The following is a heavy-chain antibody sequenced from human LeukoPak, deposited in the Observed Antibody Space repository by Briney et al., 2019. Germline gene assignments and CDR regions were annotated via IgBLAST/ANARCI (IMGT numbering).Heavy chain of an antibody. CDR1: GFTFNSYA. CDR2: ISGSSGST. Sequence: GGSLRLSCAASGFTFNSYAMSWVRQAPGKGLEWVSAISGSSGSTYYADSVKGRFTISRDNSKNTLYLQMNSLRAEDTAVYYCAKLDSGPGYGDYGAFDIWGQGTMVTVSS. J-gene: IGHJ3*02. D-gene: IGHD4-17*01. CDR3: AKLDSGPGYGDYGAFDI. V-gene: IGHV3-23*01.